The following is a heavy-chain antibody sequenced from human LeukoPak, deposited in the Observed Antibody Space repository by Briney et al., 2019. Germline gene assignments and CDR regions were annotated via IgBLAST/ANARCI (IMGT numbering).Heavy chain of an antibody. CDR2: MNPNSGNT. D-gene: IGHD6-19*01. CDR1: GYTFTSYD. J-gene: IGHJ3*02. V-gene: IGHV1-8*01. Sequence: ASVKLSCKASGYTFTSYDINWVRQATGQGLEWMGWMNPNSGNTGYAQKFQGRVTMARNTSISTAYMELYSLRSEDTAVYYCARGSSGWPYQDAFDIWAQGTMVTVSS. CDR3: ARGSSGWPYQDAFDI.